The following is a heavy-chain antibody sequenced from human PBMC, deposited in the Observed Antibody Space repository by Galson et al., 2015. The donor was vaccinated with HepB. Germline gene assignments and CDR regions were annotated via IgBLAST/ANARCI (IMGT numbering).Heavy chain of an antibody. V-gene: IGHV3-15*01. CDR1: GFIFTKAW. CDR3: TTDDYYDRSGFYYVGFDS. Sequence: SLRLSCAASGFIFTKAWMSWVRQAPGKGLEWVGRIKSKSDGGTIDYPATVKGRFTISRDDSKSTLYLEMNSLRTEDTAVYYCTTDDYYDRSGFYYVGFDSWGQGTLVTVSS. D-gene: IGHD3-22*01. J-gene: IGHJ4*02. CDR2: IKSKSDGGTI.